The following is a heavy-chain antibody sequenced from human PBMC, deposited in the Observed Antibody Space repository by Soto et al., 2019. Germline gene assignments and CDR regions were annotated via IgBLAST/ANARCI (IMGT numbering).Heavy chain of an antibody. CDR1: GGTFSSYA. Sequence: VKVSCKASGGTFSSYAISWVRQAPGQGLEWMGGIIPIFGTANYAQKFQGRVTITADESTSTAYMELSSLRSEDTAVYYCASPSPSTTGLGAFDIWGQGTMVTVSS. D-gene: IGHD1-1*01. CDR2: IIPIFGTA. J-gene: IGHJ3*02. V-gene: IGHV1-69*13. CDR3: ASPSPSTTGLGAFDI.